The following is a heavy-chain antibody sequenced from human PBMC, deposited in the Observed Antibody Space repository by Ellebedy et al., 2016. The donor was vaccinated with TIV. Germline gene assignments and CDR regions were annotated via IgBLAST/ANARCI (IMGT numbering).Heavy chain of an antibody. CDR2: IYYSGST. CDR3: ARFFESGSTGDY. J-gene: IGHJ4*02. V-gene: IGHV4-39*07. CDR1: GASFSSRSYY. Sequence: MPSETLSLTCTVSGASFSSRSYYWGWIRQPPGKGLEWIGNIYYSGSTYYNPSLKSRVSMSVDTSKNQVSLKLRSVTAEDTAVYYCARFFESGSTGDYWGQGTLVTVSS. D-gene: IGHD3-10*01.